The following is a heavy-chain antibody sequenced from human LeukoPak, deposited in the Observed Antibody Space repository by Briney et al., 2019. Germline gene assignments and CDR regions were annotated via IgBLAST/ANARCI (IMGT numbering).Heavy chain of an antibody. CDR1: GFTFSGYA. V-gene: IGHV3-23*01. CDR2: ISSSGGST. Sequence: GGSLRLSCAASGFTFSGYAMTWVRQAPGKGLEWVSSISSSGGSTYYADSVKGRFTISRDNSKNTLYLQMNSLRAEDTAVYYCARDGNRDGDMDVWGKGTTVTVSS. D-gene: IGHD1-1*01. CDR3: ARDGNRDGDMDV. J-gene: IGHJ6*03.